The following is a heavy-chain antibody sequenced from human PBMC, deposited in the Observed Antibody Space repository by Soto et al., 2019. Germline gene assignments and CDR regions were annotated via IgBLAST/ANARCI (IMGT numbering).Heavy chain of an antibody. V-gene: IGHV4-59*01. CDR3: ARGYCSGGSCPIPMYYYGMDV. CDR1: GGSISSYY. Sequence: SETLSLTCTVSGGSISSYYWSWIRQPPGKGLEWIGYIYYSGSTNYNPSLKSRVTISVDTSKNQFSLKLSSVTAADTAVYYCARGYCSGGSCPIPMYYYGMDVWGQGTTVTVSS. CDR2: IYYSGST. D-gene: IGHD2-15*01. J-gene: IGHJ6*02.